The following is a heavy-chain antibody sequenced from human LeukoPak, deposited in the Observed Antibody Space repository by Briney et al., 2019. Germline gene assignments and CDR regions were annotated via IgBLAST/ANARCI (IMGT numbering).Heavy chain of an antibody. J-gene: IGHJ4*02. CDR3: ARESDLAVAGTGFGY. CDR2: INPSGGST. D-gene: IGHD6-19*01. V-gene: IGHV1-46*04. Sequence: ASVKVSCKASGYTFTNYYMHWVRQAPGQGLEWMGIINPSGGSTRYEQKLQGRVTMTRDTSTSTVYMELSSLRSEDTAVYYCARESDLAVAGTGFGYWGQGTLVTVSS. CDR1: GYTFTNYY.